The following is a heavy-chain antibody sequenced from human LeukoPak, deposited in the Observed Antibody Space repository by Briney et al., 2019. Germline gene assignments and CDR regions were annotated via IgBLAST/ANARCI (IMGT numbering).Heavy chain of an antibody. D-gene: IGHD6-6*01. V-gene: IGHV3-30*02. Sequence: GGSLRLSCAVSGFSLNSYAMHWVRQAPGKGLEWVAVIRHDEANSFYADSVQGRFTISRDTSKKLLYLQMNSLRVEDTAVYYCAKEYTPSSPLGELDSWGQGTLVTVSS. CDR3: AKEYTPSSPLGELDS. CDR1: GFSLNSYA. CDR2: IRHDEANS. J-gene: IGHJ4*02.